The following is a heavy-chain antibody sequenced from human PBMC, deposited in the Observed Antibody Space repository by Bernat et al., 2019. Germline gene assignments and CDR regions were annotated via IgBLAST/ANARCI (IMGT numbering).Heavy chain of an antibody. J-gene: IGHJ4*02. D-gene: IGHD5-12*01. CDR2: ISYDGSNK. CDR1: GFTFSSYG. CDR3: AKDPGYSGYDWSDY. V-gene: IGHV3-30*18. Sequence: QVQLVESGGGVVQPGRSLRLSCAASGFTFSSYGMHWVRQAPGKGLEWVAVISYDGSNKYYADSVKGRFTISRDNSKNTLYLQMNSLRAEDTAVYYWAKDPGYSGYDWSDYWGQGTLVTVSS.